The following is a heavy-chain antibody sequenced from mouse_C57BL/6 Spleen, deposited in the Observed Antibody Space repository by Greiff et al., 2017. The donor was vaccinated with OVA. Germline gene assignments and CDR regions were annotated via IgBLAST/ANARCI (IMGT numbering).Heavy chain of an antibody. J-gene: IGHJ2*01. CDR1: GYTFTSSW. V-gene: IGHV1-69*01. D-gene: IGHD4-1*01. Sequence: QVQLQQPGAELVMPGASVKLSCKASGYTFTSSWMHWVKQRPGQGLEWIGEIDPSDSYTNYNQKFKGKSTLTVDKSSSTAYMQLSSLTSEDSAVYYCARRWDLYYFDYWGQGTTLTVSS. CDR3: ARRWDLYYFDY. CDR2: IDPSDSYT.